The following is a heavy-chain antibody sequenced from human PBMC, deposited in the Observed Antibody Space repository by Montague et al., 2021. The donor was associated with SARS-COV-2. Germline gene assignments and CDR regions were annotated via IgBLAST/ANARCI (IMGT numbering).Heavy chain of an antibody. V-gene: IGHV4-34*01. CDR1: GGSFSDYH. D-gene: IGHD1-1*01. Sequence: SETLSLTCAVYGGSFSDYHWTWTRQSPGGGLEWIGQINYGGSTKYNPPLRSRVTISIDTSKNQFSLKLTSVTAADTAVYYCARGAPGYWGQGTLVTVSS. CDR2: INYGGST. J-gene: IGHJ4*02. CDR3: ARGAPGY.